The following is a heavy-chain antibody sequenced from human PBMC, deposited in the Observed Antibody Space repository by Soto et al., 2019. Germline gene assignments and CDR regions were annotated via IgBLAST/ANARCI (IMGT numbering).Heavy chain of an antibody. Sequence: EVQLLESGGGLVQPGGSLRLSCAASGFTFSSYAMSWVRQAPGKGLEWVSAISGSGGSTYYADSVKGRFTISRDNSNNTLYLQMNSLRAQDTAVYYCAKALRYYDILTGYYSRIFDYWGQGTLVTVSS. CDR2: ISGSGGST. J-gene: IGHJ4*02. D-gene: IGHD3-9*01. CDR3: AKALRYYDILTGYYSRIFDY. CDR1: GFTFSSYA. V-gene: IGHV3-23*01.